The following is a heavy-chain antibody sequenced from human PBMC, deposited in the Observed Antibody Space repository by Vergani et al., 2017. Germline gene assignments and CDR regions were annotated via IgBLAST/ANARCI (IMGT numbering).Heavy chain of an antibody. D-gene: IGHD3-3*01. CDR2: ISGSGGST. CDR3: AKXPLGGVFGVVRVGWFDP. Sequence: EVQLLESGGGLVQPGGSLRLSCAASGFTFSSYAMSWVRQAPGKGLEWVSAISGSGGSTYFADSVKGRFTISRDNSKNTLYLQMNSLRAEDTAVYYCAKXPLGGVFGVVRVGWFDPWGQGTLVTVSS. CDR1: GFTFSSYA. J-gene: IGHJ5*02. V-gene: IGHV3-23*01.